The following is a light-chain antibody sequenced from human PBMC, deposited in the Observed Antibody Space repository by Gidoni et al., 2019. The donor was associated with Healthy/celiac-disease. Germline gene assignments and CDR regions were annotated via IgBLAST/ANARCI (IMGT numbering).Light chain of an antibody. V-gene: IGKV3-11*01. CDR2: DAS. J-gene: IGKJ4*01. CDR3: QQRSNWPPLT. CDR1: QSVSSY. Sequence: ELVLTHSPATLSVSPGERATLSCRASQSVSSYLAWYQQKPGQAPRLLIYDASNRATGIPARFSGSGSGTDFTLTISSLEPEDFAVYYCQQRSNWPPLTFGGGTKVEIK.